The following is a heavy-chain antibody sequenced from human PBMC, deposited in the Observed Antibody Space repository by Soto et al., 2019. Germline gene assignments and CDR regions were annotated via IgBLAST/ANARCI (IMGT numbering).Heavy chain of an antibody. D-gene: IGHD3-22*01. J-gene: IGHJ6*02. CDR2: ISWNSGSI. Sequence: GGSLRLSCAASGFTFSSYEMNWVRQAPGKGLEWVSGISWNSGSIGYADSVKGRFTISRDNAKNSLYLQMNSLRAEDTALYYCAKAMTYYYDSSGYRPEPYYYYYGMDVWGQGTTVTVSS. CDR1: GFTFSSYE. CDR3: AKAMTYYYDSSGYRPEPYYYYYGMDV. V-gene: IGHV3-9*01.